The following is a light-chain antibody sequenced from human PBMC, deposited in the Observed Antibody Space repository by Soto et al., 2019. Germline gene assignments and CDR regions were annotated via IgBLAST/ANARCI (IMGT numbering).Light chain of an antibody. J-gene: IGKJ4*01. CDR1: QSVGNN. Sequence: EIVMTQSPATLSVSPRERATLSCRASQSVGNNFAWYQQKPGQAPRLLIYGVSIRATGVPSRFSGSGSGREFTLTISSLQSEDFAVYYCQQYSNSPRTLGGGTKVDIK. CDR2: GVS. V-gene: IGKV3-15*01. CDR3: QQYSNSPRT.